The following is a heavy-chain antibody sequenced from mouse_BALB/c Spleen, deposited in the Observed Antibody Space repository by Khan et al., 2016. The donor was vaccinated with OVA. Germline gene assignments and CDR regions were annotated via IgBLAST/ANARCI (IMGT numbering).Heavy chain of an antibody. CDR2: INTYIGEP. Sequence: QIQLVQSGPELKKPGETVKISCKTSGYTFTDYGMYWVKQAPGKGLKWMGYINTYIGEPTYADDFKGRFAFSLETSASTAYLQINNLKNEDTATYFCSRSPTWFAYWGQGTLVTVSA. J-gene: IGHJ3*01. CDR1: GYTFTDYG. CDR3: SRSPTWFAY. V-gene: IGHV9-3-1*01.